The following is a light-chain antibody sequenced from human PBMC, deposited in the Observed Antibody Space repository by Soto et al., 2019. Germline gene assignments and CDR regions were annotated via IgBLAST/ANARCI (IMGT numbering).Light chain of an antibody. J-gene: IGKJ2*01. CDR1: QSISSY. CDR3: QHSYSTPYT. Sequence: DIQMTQSPSSLSASVGDRVTITCRASQSISSYLNWYQQKPGKAPKLLIYAASSLQSGVPSRFSGSGSGTDFTLTISSLQPEDFATYCCQHSYSTPYTFGQGTKLDIK. CDR2: AAS. V-gene: IGKV1-39*01.